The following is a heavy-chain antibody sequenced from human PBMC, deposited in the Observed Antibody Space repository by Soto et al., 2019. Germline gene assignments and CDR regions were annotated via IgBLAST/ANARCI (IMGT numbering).Heavy chain of an antibody. D-gene: IGHD3-16*01. V-gene: IGHV3-21*01. Sequence: KPGGSLRLSCAASGFIFSTYTINWVRQAPGKGLEWVASISSSSRDIFYADSVKARFTISRDNANSSVDLQMNSLRVGDTAIYYCARGSWGGDGIDVWGQGTKVTVSS. CDR1: GFIFSTYT. CDR2: ISSSSRDI. J-gene: IGHJ6*02. CDR3: ARGSWGGDGIDV.